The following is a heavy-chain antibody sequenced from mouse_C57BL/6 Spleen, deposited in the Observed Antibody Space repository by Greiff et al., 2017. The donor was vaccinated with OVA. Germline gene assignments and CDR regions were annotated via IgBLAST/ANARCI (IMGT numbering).Heavy chain of an antibody. D-gene: IGHD2-5*01. Sequence: EVQLVESGPELVKPGASVKMSCKASGYTFTDYNMHWVKQSHGKSLEWIGYINPNNGGTSYNQKFKGKATLTVNKSSSTAYMELRSLTSEDSAVYYCARYSNYEGFAYWGQGTLVTVSA. CDR2: INPNNGGT. CDR1: GYTFTDYN. J-gene: IGHJ3*01. CDR3: ARYSNYEGFAY. V-gene: IGHV1-22*01.